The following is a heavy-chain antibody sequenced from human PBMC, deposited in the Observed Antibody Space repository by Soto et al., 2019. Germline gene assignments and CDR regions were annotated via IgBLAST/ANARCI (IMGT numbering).Heavy chain of an antibody. CDR1: GGSISSSNW. J-gene: IGHJ4*02. V-gene: IGHV4-4*02. CDR3: ARNDGSGSYYNVGTSIDY. CDR2: IYHSGST. Sequence: KTSETLSLTCTVSGGSISSSNWWSWVRQPPGKGLEWIGEIYHSGSTNYNPSLKSRVTISVDKSKNQFSLKLSSVTAADTAVYYCARNDGSGSYYNVGTSIDYWGQGTLVTVSS. D-gene: IGHD3-10*01.